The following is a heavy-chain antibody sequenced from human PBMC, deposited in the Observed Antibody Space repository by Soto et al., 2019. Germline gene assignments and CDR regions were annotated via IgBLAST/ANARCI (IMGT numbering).Heavy chain of an antibody. Sequence: QVQLVQSGAEVKKPGASVKVSCKASGYTFTSYGISWVRQAPGQGLEWMGWISAYNGNTNYAQKLQGRVTMTTDTSTRTAYRELRSLRSDDTAVYSCAGDLAAGTCDYWGKGTLVTVSS. V-gene: IGHV1-18*01. J-gene: IGHJ4*02. D-gene: IGHD6-13*01. CDR2: ISAYNGNT. CDR3: AGDLAAGTCDY. CDR1: GYTFTSYG.